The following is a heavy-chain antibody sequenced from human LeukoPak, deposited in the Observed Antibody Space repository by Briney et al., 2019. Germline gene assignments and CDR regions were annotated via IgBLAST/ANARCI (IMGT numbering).Heavy chain of an antibody. J-gene: IGHJ4*02. CDR3: ARFVDTEYYFDY. CDR1: GYTFTSYA. CDR2: INAGNGNT. V-gene: IGHV1-3*01. D-gene: IGHD5-18*01. Sequence: ASVKVSCKASGYTFTSYAMHWVRQAPGQRLEWMGWINAGNGNTKYSQKFRGRVTITRDTSASTAYMELSSLRSEDTAVYYCARFVDTEYYFDYWGQGTLVTVSS.